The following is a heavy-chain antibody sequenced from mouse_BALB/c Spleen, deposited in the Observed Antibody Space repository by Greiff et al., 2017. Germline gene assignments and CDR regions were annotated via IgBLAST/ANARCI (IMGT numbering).Heavy chain of an antibody. CDR3: ARNRGYRYEVYAMDY. CDR2: IWSGGST. V-gene: IGHV2-4-1*01. J-gene: IGHJ4*01. CDR1: GFSLTSYG. D-gene: IGHD2-14*01. Sequence: QVHVKQSGPGLVQPSQSLSITCTVSGFSLTSYGVHWVRQSPGKGLEWLGVIWSGGSTDYNAAFISRLSISKDNSKSQVFFKMNSLQADDTAIYYCARNRGYRYEVYAMDYWGQGTSVTVSS.